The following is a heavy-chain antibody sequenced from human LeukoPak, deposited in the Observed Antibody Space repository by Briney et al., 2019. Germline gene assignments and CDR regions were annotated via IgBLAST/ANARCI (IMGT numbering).Heavy chain of an antibody. D-gene: IGHD2-2*01. Sequence: GGSLRLSCAASGFTFSSYSMNWVRQAPGKGLEWVSCISSSSSYIDYADSVKGRFTISRDNSKNTLYLQMSSLRAEDTAVYYCVKGRYCSSTSCYKTPFDYWGQGTLVTVSS. CDR2: ISSSSSYI. V-gene: IGHV3-21*01. J-gene: IGHJ4*02. CDR1: GFTFSSYS. CDR3: VKGRYCSSTSCYKTPFDY.